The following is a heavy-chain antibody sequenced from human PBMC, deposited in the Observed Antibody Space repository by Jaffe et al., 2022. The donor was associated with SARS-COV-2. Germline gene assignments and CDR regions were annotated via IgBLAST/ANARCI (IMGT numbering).Heavy chain of an antibody. CDR3: ATLRATSGDSWSGNNKPGVIDY. J-gene: IGHJ4*02. CDR1: GDSISSGSYY. D-gene: IGHD3-3*01. CDR2: KYPGGSS. V-gene: IGHV4-61*02. Sequence: QVQLQESGPGLVRPSETLSLTCSVSGDSISSGSYYWTWIRQPAGKGLEWIGRKYPGGSSYYNPSLKSRVAISIDTSKNQFSLRLSAVTAADTAVYYCATLRATSGDSWSGNNKPGVIDYWGQGTLVTVSS.